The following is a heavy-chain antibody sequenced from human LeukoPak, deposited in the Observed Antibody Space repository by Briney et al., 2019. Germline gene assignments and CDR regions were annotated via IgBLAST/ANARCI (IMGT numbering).Heavy chain of an antibody. J-gene: IGHJ3*02. CDR1: GGTFSSYA. V-gene: IGHV1-2*02. D-gene: IGHD1-26*01. Sequence: ASVKVSCKASGGTFSSYAISWVRQAPGQGLEWMGWINPNSGGTNYAQKFQGRVTMTRDTSISTAYMELSRLRSDDTAVYYCARDLGGVGATRDHDAFDIWGQGTMVTVSS. CDR3: ARDLGGVGATRDHDAFDI. CDR2: INPNSGGT.